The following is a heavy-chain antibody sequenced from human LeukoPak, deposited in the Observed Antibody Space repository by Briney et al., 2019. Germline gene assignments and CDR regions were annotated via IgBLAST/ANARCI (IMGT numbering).Heavy chain of an antibody. CDR2: INQDGSEK. CDR1: GFTFSSYW. CDR3: AREYDYGDPGIDY. D-gene: IGHD4-17*01. J-gene: IGHJ4*02. Sequence: PGGALPLSCAASGFTFSSYWMSGVRPAPGRGLEGVANINQDGSEKNYVDSVKGRFTIFRDNLKNSLYLEMDSLRVEDTAVYYCAREYDYGDPGIDYWGQGALVTVSS. V-gene: IGHV3-7*01.